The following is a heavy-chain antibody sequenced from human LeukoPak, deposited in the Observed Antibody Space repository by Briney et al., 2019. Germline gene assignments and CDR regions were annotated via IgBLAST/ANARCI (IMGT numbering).Heavy chain of an antibody. D-gene: IGHD4-17*01. CDR1: GFTFSSYA. CDR3: VRGDYGDYTLFDY. V-gene: IGHV3-30*14. J-gene: IGHJ4*02. CDR2: ISYDGSNK. Sequence: GGSLRLSCAASGFTFSSYAMHWVRQAPGKGLEWVAVISYDGSNKYYADSVKGRFTISRDNSKNTLYLQMNSLRAEDTAVYYCVRGDYGDYTLFDYWGQGTLVTVSS.